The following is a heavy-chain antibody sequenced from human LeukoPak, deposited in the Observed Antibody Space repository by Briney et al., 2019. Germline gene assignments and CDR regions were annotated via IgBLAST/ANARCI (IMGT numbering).Heavy chain of an antibody. D-gene: IGHD6-19*01. CDR2: IYYSGST. Sequence: TSETLSLTCTVSGGSISSSSYYWGWIRQPPGKGLEWIGSIYYSGSTYYNPSLKSRVTISVDTSKNQFSLKLSSVTAADTAVYYCARFSVAVAGTNAFDIWGQGTMVTVSS. J-gene: IGHJ3*02. CDR3: ARFSVAVAGTNAFDI. CDR1: GGSISSSSYY. V-gene: IGHV4-39*07.